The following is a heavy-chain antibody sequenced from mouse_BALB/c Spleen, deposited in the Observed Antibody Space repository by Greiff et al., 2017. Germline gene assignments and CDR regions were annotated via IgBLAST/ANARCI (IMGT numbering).Heavy chain of an antibody. D-gene: IGHD2-2*01. CDR1: GYTFTDYE. CDR3: TRDGYDGFPYAMDY. Sequence: VQRVESGAELVRPGASVTLSCKASGYTFTDYEMHWVKQTPVHGLEWIGAIDPETGGTAYNQKFKGKATLTADKSSSTAYMELRSLTSEDSAVYYCTRDGYDGFPYAMDYWGQGTSVTVSS. CDR2: IDPETGGT. J-gene: IGHJ4*01. V-gene: IGHV1-15*01.